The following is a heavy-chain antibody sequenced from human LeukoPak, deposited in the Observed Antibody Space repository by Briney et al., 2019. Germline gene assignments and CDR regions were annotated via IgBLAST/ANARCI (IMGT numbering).Heavy chain of an antibody. J-gene: IGHJ6*03. V-gene: IGHV4-34*01. Sequence: XEWXXEIXHSGSTNYNPSLKSRVTISVDTSKNQFSLKLSSVTAADTAVYYCARGGFTIFGVVITNSMDVWGKGTTVTVSS. CDR2: IXHSGST. CDR3: ARGGFTIFGVVITNSMDV. D-gene: IGHD3-3*01.